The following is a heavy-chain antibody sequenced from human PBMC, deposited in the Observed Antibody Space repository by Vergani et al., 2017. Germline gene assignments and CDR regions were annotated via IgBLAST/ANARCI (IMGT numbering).Heavy chain of an antibody. V-gene: IGHV4-34*01. Sequence: QMRLQQWGAGLFKPSETLSLTCAVYGESFSAYYWSCIRPPPGKGLECIWEINHTGSTNYNPSLKSLVTISVDTPKNQLSLKLSSVTAADTAVYYCARGVIALTHNYYYGMDVWGQGTTVTVSS. CDR1: GESFSAYY. CDR2: INHTGST. J-gene: IGHJ6*02. CDR3: ARGVIALTHNYYYGMDV. D-gene: IGHD3-16*02.